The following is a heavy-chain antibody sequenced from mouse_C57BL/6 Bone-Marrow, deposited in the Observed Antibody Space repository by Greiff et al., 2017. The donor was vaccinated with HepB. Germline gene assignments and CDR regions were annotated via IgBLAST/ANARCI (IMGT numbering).Heavy chain of an antibody. Sequence: EVKLMESGGGLVQPGESLKLSCESNEYEFPSHDMSWVRKTPEKRLELVAAINSDGGSTYYPDTMERRFIISRDNTKKTLYLQMSSLRSEDTALYYCARHEGYGNHLWFAYWGQGTLVTVSA. CDR2: INSDGGST. V-gene: IGHV5-2*01. CDR3: ARHEGYGNHLWFAY. CDR1: EYEFPSHD. J-gene: IGHJ3*01. D-gene: IGHD2-10*02.